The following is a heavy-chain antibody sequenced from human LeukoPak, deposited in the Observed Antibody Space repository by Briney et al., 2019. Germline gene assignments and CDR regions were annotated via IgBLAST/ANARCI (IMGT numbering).Heavy chain of an antibody. CDR2: IYHSGST. Sequence: PSETLSLTCTVSGYSISSGYYWGWIRQPPGKGLEWIGSIYHSGSTNYNPSLKSRVTVSVDKSKSQFSLKLSSVTAADTAVYYCARFEFSYGMDVWGQGTTVTVSS. D-gene: IGHD3-10*01. J-gene: IGHJ6*02. CDR3: ARFEFSYGMDV. V-gene: IGHV4-38-2*02. CDR1: GYSISSGYY.